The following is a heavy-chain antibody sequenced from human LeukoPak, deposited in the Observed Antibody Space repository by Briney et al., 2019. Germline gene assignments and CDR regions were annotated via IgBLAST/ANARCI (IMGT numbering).Heavy chain of an antibody. CDR2: IYYSGST. CDR3: ARAPRYYYYYMDV. CDR1: GGSISSYY. V-gene: IGHV4-59*01. Sequence: SETLSLTCTVSGGSISSYYWSWIRQPPGKGLEGIGYIYYSGSTNYNPSLKSRVTISVDTSKNQFSLKLSSVTAADTAVYYCARAPRYYYYYMDVWGKGTTVTVSS. J-gene: IGHJ6*03.